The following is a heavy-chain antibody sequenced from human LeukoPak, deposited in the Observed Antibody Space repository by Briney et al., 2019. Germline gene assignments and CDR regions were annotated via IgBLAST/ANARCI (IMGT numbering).Heavy chain of an antibody. V-gene: IGHV3-7*03. CDR3: ARAFSSGWYYFDY. J-gene: IGHJ4*02. Sequence: GGSLRLSCAASGFTFSSCWMTWVRQAPGKGLEWVANIKPDASEKNYVDSVKGRFTISRDNAKNSLYLQMNSLRAEDTAVYYCARAFSSGWYYFDYWGQGTLVTVSS. D-gene: IGHD6-19*01. CDR2: IKPDASEK. CDR1: GFTFSSCW.